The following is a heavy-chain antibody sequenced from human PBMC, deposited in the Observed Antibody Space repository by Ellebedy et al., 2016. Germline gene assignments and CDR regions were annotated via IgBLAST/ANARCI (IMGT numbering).Heavy chain of an antibody. CDR2: IYYSGST. V-gene: IGHV4-30-4*01. J-gene: IGHJ3*02. Sequence: SETLSLTXTVSGGSISSGDYYWSWIRQPPGKGLEWIGYIYYSGSTYYNPSLKSRVTISVDTSKNQFSLKLSSVTAADTAVYYCARGDTVNDAFDIWGQGTMVTVSS. CDR3: ARGDTVNDAFDI. CDR1: GGSISSGDYY. D-gene: IGHD4-17*01.